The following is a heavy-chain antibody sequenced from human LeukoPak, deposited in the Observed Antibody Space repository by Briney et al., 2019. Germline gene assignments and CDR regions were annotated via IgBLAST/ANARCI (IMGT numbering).Heavy chain of an antibody. CDR3: AKDRRYCSSTSCHGLYYYYMDV. J-gene: IGHJ6*03. Sequence: GGSLRLSCAASGFTFSNAWMSWVRQAPGKGLEWVSAISGSGGSTYYADSVKGRFTISRDNSKNTLYLQMNSLRAEDTAVYYCAKDRRYCSSTSCHGLYYYYMDVWGKGTTVTVSS. CDR2: ISGSGGST. V-gene: IGHV3-23*01. D-gene: IGHD2-2*01. CDR1: GFTFSNAW.